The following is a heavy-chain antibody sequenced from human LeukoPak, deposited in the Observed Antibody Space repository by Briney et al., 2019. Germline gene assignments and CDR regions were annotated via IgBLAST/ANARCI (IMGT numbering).Heavy chain of an antibody. CDR1: GFTFSSYA. V-gene: IGHV3-30-3*01. Sequence: GGSLRLSCAASGFTFSSYAMPWVRQAPGKGLEWVAVISYDGSNKYYADSVKGRFTISRDNSKNTLYLQMNSLRAEDTAVYYCARDIGPVAAAGISWGQGTLVTVSS. CDR2: ISYDGSNK. CDR3: ARDIGPVAAAGIS. J-gene: IGHJ5*02. D-gene: IGHD6-13*01.